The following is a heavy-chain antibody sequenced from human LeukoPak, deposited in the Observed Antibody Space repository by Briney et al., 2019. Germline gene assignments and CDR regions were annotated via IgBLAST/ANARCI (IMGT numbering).Heavy chain of an antibody. V-gene: IGHV4-4*07. CDR2: IYTSGST. CDR1: GGSISSYY. CDR3: ASLSEYCSAGSCYLGWFDP. J-gene: IGHJ5*02. Sequence: SETLSLTCTVSGGSISSYYWSWIRQPAGKGLEWIGRIYTSGSTNYNPSLKSRVTMSVDTSKNQFSLKLNSVTAADTAVYYCASLSEYCSAGSCYLGWFDPWGQGTLVTVSS. D-gene: IGHD2-15*01.